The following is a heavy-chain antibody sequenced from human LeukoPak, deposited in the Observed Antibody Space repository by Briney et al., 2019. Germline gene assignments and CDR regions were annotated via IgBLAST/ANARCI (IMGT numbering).Heavy chain of an antibody. CDR2: IKQDGSVK. Sequence: GGSLRLSCAASGFTFSNYWMSWVRQAPGKGLEWVANIKQDGSVKYYVDSVKGRFTISRDNAKNSLYVQMNSLRAEDTAVYYCARDWAYSGSLDYWGQGTLVTVSS. J-gene: IGHJ4*02. V-gene: IGHV3-7*01. CDR3: ARDWAYSGSLDY. D-gene: IGHD1-26*01. CDR1: GFTFSNYW.